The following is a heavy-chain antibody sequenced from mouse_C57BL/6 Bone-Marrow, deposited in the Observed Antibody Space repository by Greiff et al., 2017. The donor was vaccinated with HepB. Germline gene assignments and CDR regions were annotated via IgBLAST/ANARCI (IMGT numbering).Heavy chain of an antibody. V-gene: IGHV3-6*01. CDR3: ARAEAHYGSSYGDY. D-gene: IGHD1-1*01. Sequence: DVQLQESGPGLVKPSQSLSLTCSVTGYSITSGYYWNWIRQFPGNKLEWMGYISYDGSNNYNPSLKNRISITRDTSKNQFFLKLNSVTTEDTATYYCARAEAHYGSSYGDYWGQGTTLTVSS. CDR2: ISYDGSN. CDR1: GYSITSGYY. J-gene: IGHJ2*01.